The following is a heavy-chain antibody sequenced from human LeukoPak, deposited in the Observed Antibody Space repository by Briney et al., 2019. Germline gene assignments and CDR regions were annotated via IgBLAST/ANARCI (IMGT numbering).Heavy chain of an antibody. J-gene: IGHJ6*03. CDR3: ARGIAIVAPPYMDV. D-gene: IGHD2-21*01. CDR2: ISGSSGIV. V-gene: IGHV3-48*01. Sequence: GGSLRLSCAASGFTFSSYSMNWVRQAPGKGLEWVSYISGSSGIVFYADSVKGRFTISRDNAKNSLYLQMNSLRAEDTAVYYCARGIAIVAPPYMDVWGKGTTVTVSS. CDR1: GFTFSSYS.